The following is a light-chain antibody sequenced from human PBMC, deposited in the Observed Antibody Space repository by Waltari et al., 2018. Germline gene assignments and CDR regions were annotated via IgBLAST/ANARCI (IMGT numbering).Light chain of an antibody. V-gene: IGKV1-9*01. CDR2: SAS. CDR3: QQLNRYPLRT. Sequence: IQLTQSPSSLSASVGDRVTITCRASQGMSSYLAWYQQKPGKAPKLLIYSASTLQSGVPSRFSGSGSGTDYTLTINSLQPEDVATYYCQQLNRYPLRTFGGGTKVEIK. J-gene: IGKJ4*01. CDR1: QGMSSY.